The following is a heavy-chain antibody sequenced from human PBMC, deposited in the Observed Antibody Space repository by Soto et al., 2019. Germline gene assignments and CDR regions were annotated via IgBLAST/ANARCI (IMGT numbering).Heavy chain of an antibody. D-gene: IGHD3-9*01. CDR2: ISYDGSNK. Sequence: GGSLRLSCAASGFTFSSYGMHWVRQAPGKGLERVAVISYDGSNKYYADSVKGRFTISRDNSKNTLYLQMNSLRAEDTSVYFCVFDVALVWAYYYYYLDVWGKGTTVTVSS. CDR3: VFDVALVWAYYYYYLDV. J-gene: IGHJ6*03. CDR1: GFTFSSYG. V-gene: IGHV3-30*03.